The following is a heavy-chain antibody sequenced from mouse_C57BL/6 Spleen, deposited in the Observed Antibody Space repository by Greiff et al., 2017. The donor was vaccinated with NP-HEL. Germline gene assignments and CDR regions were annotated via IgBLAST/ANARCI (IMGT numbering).Heavy chain of an antibody. Sequence: QVQLQQPGAELVRPGSSVKLSCKASGYTFTSYWMHWVKQRPIQGLEWIGNIEPSDSETHYNQKFKDKATLTVATSSSTAYMQLSSLTSEDSAVYYCARARDYDGKIFDYWGQGTTLTGSS. CDR1: GYTFTSYW. CDR3: ARARDYDGKIFDY. J-gene: IGHJ2*01. CDR2: IEPSDSET. V-gene: IGHV1-52*01. D-gene: IGHD2-4*01.